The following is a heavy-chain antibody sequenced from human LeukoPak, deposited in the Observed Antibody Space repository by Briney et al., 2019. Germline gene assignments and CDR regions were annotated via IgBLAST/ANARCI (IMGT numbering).Heavy chain of an antibody. Sequence: ASVKVSGKLPGNPFTSYVISWCRQALDQGLGGWEWFSAYNGNTNYAQKLQGRVTMTTDTSTSTAYMELRSLRSDDTAVYYCARAWIQLWFGAHYDYWGQGTLVTVSS. J-gene: IGHJ4*02. D-gene: IGHD5-18*01. CDR2: FSAYNGNT. CDR1: GNPFTSYV. CDR3: ARAWIQLWFGAHYDY. V-gene: IGHV1-18*01.